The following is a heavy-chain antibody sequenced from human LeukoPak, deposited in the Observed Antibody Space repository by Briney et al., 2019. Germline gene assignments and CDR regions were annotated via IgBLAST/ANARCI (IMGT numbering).Heavy chain of an antibody. CDR1: GYTFTSYV. CDR2: ISAYNGNT. CDR3: ARGGYSSSWFYFDY. V-gene: IGHV1-18*01. Sequence: ASVKVSCKASGYTFTSYVISWGRQAPGQGREWMGWISAYNGNTNYAKKLQGRVTMTTDTSTSTAYMELRSMRSDDTAVYYCARGGYSSSWFYFDYWGQGTLVTVSS. J-gene: IGHJ4*02. D-gene: IGHD6-13*01.